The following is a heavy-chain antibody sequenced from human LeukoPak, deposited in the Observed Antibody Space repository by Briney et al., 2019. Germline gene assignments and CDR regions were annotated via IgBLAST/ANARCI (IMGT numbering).Heavy chain of an antibody. CDR2: IYYSGSSGTT. D-gene: IGHD3-9*01. V-gene: IGHV4-59*08. CDR3: ARLRRSDYDILTGYSRGFDY. Sequence: SETLSLTCTVSGGSISTYYWSWIRKPPGKGLEWIGYIYYSGSSGTTNYNPSLKSRLTISVDTSRNQFSLKLSSVTAADTAVYYCARLRRSDYDILTGYSRGFDYWGQGTLVTVSS. CDR1: GGSISTYY. J-gene: IGHJ4*02.